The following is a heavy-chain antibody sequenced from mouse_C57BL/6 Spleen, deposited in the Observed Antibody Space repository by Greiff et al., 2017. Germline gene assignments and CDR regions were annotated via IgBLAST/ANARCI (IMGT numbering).Heavy chain of an antibody. Sequence: QVQLQPSGAELVRPGASVTLSCKASGYTFTDYEMHWVKQTPVHGLEWIGAIDPETGGTAYNQKFKGKAILTVDKSSSTAYMELRSLTSEDSAVYFCASDRNYVPLAMDYWGQGTAVTVSS. J-gene: IGHJ4*01. CDR2: IDPETGGT. V-gene: IGHV1-15*01. CDR1: GYTFTDYE. CDR3: ASDRNYVPLAMDY. D-gene: IGHD2-5*01.